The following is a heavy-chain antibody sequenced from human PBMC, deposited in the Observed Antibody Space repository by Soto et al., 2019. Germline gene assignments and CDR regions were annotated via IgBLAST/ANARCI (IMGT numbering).Heavy chain of an antibody. V-gene: IGHV4-4*02. CDR2: IYHSGST. CDR1: SGSISSSNW. Sequence: QVQLQESGPGLVKPSGTLSLTCAVSSGSISSSNWWSWVRQPPGKGLEWIGEIYHSGSTNYNPSLKSRATISVDKSKNQFSLKLSSVTAADTAVYYCARDLFPNIRAFDIWGQGTMVTVSS. CDR3: ARDLFPNIRAFDI. D-gene: IGHD3-10*02. J-gene: IGHJ3*02.